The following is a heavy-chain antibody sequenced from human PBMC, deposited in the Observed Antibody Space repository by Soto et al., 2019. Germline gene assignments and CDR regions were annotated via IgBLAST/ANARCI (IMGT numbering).Heavy chain of an antibody. CDR1: VFTFSSYG. CDR2: ISHDGSNK. V-gene: IGHV3-30-3*01. D-gene: IGHD3-3*01. J-gene: IGHJ6*01. CDR3: ARDRPVYYDFWSGYYKAYYYYGMDV. Sequence: GGALLVGCASPVFTFSSYGMHWVRQAPGKGLDLVELISHDGSNKYYADSVNARFTISRDNSKNTLYLQMNSLRAEDTAVYYCARDRPVYYDFWSGYYKAYYYYGMDVWGHGTTVTVSS.